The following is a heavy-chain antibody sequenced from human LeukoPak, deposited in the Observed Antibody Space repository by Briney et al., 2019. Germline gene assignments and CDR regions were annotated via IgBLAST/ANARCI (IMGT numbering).Heavy chain of an antibody. J-gene: IGHJ4*02. Sequence: GGSLRLSCAAAGFSFNDYYVIWIRQAPGRGLEYVSYISSHGSSIHYADSVKGRFTISRDNAKNSLYLQMNSLRAEDTAVYYCTRSWWLQPFDYWGQGTLVTVSS. V-gene: IGHV3-11*04. CDR2: ISSHGSSI. CDR3: TRSWWLQPFDY. D-gene: IGHD5-24*01. CDR1: GFSFNDYY.